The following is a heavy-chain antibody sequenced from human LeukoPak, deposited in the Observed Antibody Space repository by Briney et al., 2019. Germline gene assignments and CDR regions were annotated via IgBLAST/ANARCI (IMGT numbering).Heavy chain of an antibody. D-gene: IGHD1-1*01. CDR3: ARARGTTGTTSPYYYYGMDV. CDR2: IYYSGST. Sequence: SETLSLTCAVYGGSFSGYYWSWIRQPPGKGLEWIGYIYYSGSTNYNPSLKSRVTISVDTSKNQFSLKLSSVTAADTAVYYCARARGTTGTTSPYYYYGMDVWGQGTTVTVSS. CDR1: GGSFSGYY. J-gene: IGHJ6*02. V-gene: IGHV4-59*01.